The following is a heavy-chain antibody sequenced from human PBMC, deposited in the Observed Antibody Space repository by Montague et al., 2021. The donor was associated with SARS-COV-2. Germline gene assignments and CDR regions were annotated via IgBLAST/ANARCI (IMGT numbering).Heavy chain of an antibody. Sequence: SLRLSCAASGLTVSSSYLTWVRQAPGRGLEWVSFIDAVGNTYYADSVKGRFTVSRDNSKNTVYLQMNSLRVEDTAIYYCARDERRASKWSYGLDVWGPGTPVTVSS. CDR1: GLTVSSSY. D-gene: IGHD2-15*01. J-gene: IGHJ6*02. V-gene: IGHV3-53*01. CDR3: ARDERRASKWSYGLDV. CDR2: IDAVGNT.